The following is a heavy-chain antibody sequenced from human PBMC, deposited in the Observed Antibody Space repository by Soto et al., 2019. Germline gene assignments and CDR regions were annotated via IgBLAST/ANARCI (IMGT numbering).Heavy chain of an antibody. Sequence: SQTLSLTCAISGDSVSRNSAAWNWIRQSPSRGLEWLGRTYYRSKWYNDYAVSVKSRITINPDTSKNQFSLQLNSVTPEDTAVYYCARDLERPGEAYYYGMDVWGQGTTVTVSS. D-gene: IGHD1-26*01. CDR3: ARDLERPGEAYYYGMDV. V-gene: IGHV6-1*01. J-gene: IGHJ6*02. CDR1: GDSVSRNSAA. CDR2: TYYRSKWYN.